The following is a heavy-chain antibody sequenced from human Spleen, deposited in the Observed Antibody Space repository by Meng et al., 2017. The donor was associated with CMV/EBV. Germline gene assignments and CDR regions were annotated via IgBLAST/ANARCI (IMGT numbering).Heavy chain of an antibody. V-gene: IGHV6-1*01. Sequence: SQTLSLTCAISGDSVSSNTAAWNWIRQSPSRGLEWLARTYYRSKWYNDYAISVNSRISINPDTSKNQFSLQLNSVTPEDTAVYYCARVSEGGWYYGIRRGGRSTFGLDYWGQGTLVTVSS. CDR2: TYYRSKWYN. CDR3: ARVSEGGWYYGIRRGGRSTFGLDY. D-gene: IGHD6-19*01. CDR1: GDSVSSNTAA. J-gene: IGHJ4*02.